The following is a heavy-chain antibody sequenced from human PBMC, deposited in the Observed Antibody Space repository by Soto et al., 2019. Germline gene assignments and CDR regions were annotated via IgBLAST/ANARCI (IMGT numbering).Heavy chain of an antibody. Sequence: PSETLSLTCTVSGGSISSGGYYWSWIRQHPGKGLEWIGYIYYSGSTYYNPSLKSRVTISVDTSKNQFSLKLSSVTAADTAVYYCARDTIAATPTDYYGMDVWGQGTTVTVSS. CDR1: GGSISSGGYY. D-gene: IGHD6-13*01. CDR3: ARDTIAATPTDYYGMDV. CDR2: IYYSGST. V-gene: IGHV4-31*03. J-gene: IGHJ6*02.